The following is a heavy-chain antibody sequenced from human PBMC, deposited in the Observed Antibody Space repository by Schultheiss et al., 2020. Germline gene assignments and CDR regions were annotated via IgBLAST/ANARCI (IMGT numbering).Heavy chain of an antibody. J-gene: IGHJ4*02. Sequence: SVKVSCNASGGTFSSYAISWVRQAPGQGLEWMGRIIPILGIANYAQKFQGRVTITADKSTSTAYMELSSLRSEDTAVYYCARDSGDDYWGQGTLVTVSS. CDR3: ARDSGDDY. V-gene: IGHV1-69*04. CDR1: GGTFSSYA. CDR2: IIPILGIA. D-gene: IGHD2-15*01.